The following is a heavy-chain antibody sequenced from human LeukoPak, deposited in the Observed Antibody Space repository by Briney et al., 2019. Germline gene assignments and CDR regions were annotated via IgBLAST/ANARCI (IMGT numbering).Heavy chain of an antibody. D-gene: IGHD5-12*01. CDR2: INPNSGGT. J-gene: IGHJ4*02. V-gene: IGHV1-2*02. CDR1: VYTFTVYY. CDR3: ASGYSGYDYLLGY. Sequence: ASVTVSCKASVYTFTVYYMHWVRQAPGQGLEWMGWINPNSGGTNYAQKFQGRVTMTRDTSISTAYMELSRLRSDDTAVYYCASGYSGYDYLLGYWGQGTLVTVSS.